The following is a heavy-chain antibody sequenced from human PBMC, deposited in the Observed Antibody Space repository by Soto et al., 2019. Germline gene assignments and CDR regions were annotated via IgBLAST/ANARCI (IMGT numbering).Heavy chain of an antibody. Sequence: GGSLRLSCAASGFTFSSYSMNWVRQAPGKGLEWVSYISSISSTIYYADSVKGRFTISRDNAKNSLYLQMNSLRAEDTAVYYCAREDDYLNWFDPWGQGTLVTVSS. CDR3: AREDDYLNWFDP. V-gene: IGHV3-48*01. D-gene: IGHD4-17*01. CDR2: ISSISSTI. J-gene: IGHJ5*02. CDR1: GFTFSSYS.